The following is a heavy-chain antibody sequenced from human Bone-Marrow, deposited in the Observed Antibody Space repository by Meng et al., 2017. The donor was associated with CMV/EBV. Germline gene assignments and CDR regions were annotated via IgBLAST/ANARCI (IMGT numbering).Heavy chain of an antibody. CDR2: ISYDGSNK. CDR1: GFTFSSYA. CDR3: TRDREGGASDC. V-gene: IGHV3-30-3*01. Sequence: GSLRLSCAASGFTFSSYAMHWVRQAPGKGLEWVAFISYDGSNKYYADSVKGRFTISRDSSKNTLYLQMNSLRAEDTAVYYCTRDREGGASDCWGQGTLVTVSS. D-gene: IGHD3-16*01. J-gene: IGHJ4*02.